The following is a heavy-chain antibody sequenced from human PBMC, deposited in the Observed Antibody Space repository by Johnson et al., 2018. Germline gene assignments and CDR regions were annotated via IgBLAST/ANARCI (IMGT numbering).Heavy chain of an antibody. J-gene: IGHJ1*01. V-gene: IGHV3-30*18. Sequence: QVQLQESGGGVVQPGRSLRLSCAASGFTFSTYGMHWVRQAPGKGLEWVAVMSDDGSEKYYADSVKGRFTISRDNSKNTLYLQRNSLRAEDTAVYYCAKGGMVVTNIQYLQHWGQGTLVTVSS. CDR2: MSDDGSEK. CDR3: AKGGMVVTNIQYLQH. CDR1: GFTFSTYG. D-gene: IGHD2-21*02.